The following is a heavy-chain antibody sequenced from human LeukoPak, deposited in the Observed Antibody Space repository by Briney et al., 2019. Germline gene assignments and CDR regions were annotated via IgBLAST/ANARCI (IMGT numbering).Heavy chain of an antibody. CDR2: IGTAGDT. CDR1: GFTFSSYD. J-gene: IGHJ4*02. Sequence: GGSLRLSCAASGFTFSSYDMHWVRQATGKGLEWVSAIGTAGDTYYPGSVKGRFTISRENAKNSLYLQMNSLRVEDTAIYYCAKGYCSSTSCLGDDFDYWGQGTLITVSS. V-gene: IGHV3-13*01. CDR3: AKGYCSSTSCLGDDFDY. D-gene: IGHD2-2*01.